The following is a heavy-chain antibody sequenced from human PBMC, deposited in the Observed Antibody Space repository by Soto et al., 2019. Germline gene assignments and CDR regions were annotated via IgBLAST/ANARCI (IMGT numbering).Heavy chain of an antibody. CDR1: GGIHSSLT. CDR2: ILPLSGTP. Sequence: SVKVSCKASGGIHSSLTFSWVRQAPGQGLEWMGGILPLSGTPKYAQKFQGRLTITADEYRATTYMELSSLTSEDTAVYYCAGASSRVSSVVAAYWGQGTLVTVSS. D-gene: IGHD2-15*01. CDR3: AGASSRVSSVVAAY. J-gene: IGHJ4*02. V-gene: IGHV1-69*13.